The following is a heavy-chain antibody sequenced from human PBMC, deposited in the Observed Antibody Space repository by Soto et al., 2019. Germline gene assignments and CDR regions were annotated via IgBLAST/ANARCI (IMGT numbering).Heavy chain of an antibody. Sequence: EVQLVESGGGLVKPGGSLRLSCAASGFTFSSYSMNWVRQAPGKGLEWVSSISSSSSYIYYADSVKGRFTISRDNAKNSLYLQMNSLRAEDTAVYYCARDVSIAAPGVTDCWGQGTLVTVSS. CDR1: GFTFSSYS. D-gene: IGHD6-6*01. V-gene: IGHV3-21*01. J-gene: IGHJ4*02. CDR3: ARDVSIAAPGVTDC. CDR2: ISSSSSYI.